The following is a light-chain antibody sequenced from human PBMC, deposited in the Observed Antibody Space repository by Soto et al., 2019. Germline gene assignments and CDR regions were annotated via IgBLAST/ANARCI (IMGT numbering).Light chain of an antibody. V-gene: IGKV3-15*01. J-gene: IGKJ1*01. CDR3: QQYNNWPQT. CDR2: DAS. Sequence: ETMMTQSPDTLSVSLGERATLSCRASQSLRSSLAWYQQKPGQAPRLLIYDASTSATGIPARFSGSGSGTDFTLTISGLQSEDFAVYYCQQYNNWPQTFGQGTKVDIK. CDR1: QSLRSS.